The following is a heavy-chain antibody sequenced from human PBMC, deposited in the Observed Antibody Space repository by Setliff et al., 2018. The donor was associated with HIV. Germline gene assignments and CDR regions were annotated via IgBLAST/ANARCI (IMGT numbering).Heavy chain of an antibody. Sequence: PSETLSLTCTVSGGSISNYYWSWIRQPPGEGLEWIGYIFYSGSTNYNPSLKSRVTISLDTSKSHFSLRLSSVTAADTAVYYCARHRGAFRLDYWGQGTLVTVSS. J-gene: IGHJ4*02. CDR1: GGSISNYY. CDR3: ARHRGAFRLDY. D-gene: IGHD3-16*01. CDR2: IFYSGST. V-gene: IGHV4-59*08.